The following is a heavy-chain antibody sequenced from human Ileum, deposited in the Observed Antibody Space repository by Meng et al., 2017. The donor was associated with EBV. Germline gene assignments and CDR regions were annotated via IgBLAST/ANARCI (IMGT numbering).Heavy chain of an antibody. J-gene: IGHJ4*02. CDR1: GRSISSSDCF. Sequence: QELRPSVPGPGTPLETLSLPCTVAGRSISSSDCFWELIRQPPGKGLEWLGSIYYSGKTYYNPSLRSRVSISVDTSKNQFSLKLSSVTAADTAVYYCVRRQKSDGDYAHFDNWGQGTLVTVSS. CDR3: VRRQKSDGDYAHFDN. CDR2: IYYSGKT. V-gene: IGHV4-39*01. D-gene: IGHD4-17*01.